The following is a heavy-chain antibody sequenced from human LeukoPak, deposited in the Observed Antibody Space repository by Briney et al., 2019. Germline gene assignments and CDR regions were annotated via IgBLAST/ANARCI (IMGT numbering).Heavy chain of an antibody. D-gene: IGHD2-2*01. CDR1: GGSINTNNYY. CDR2: IYYSGNT. Sequence: SETLSLTCTVSGGSINTNNYYWGWIRQPPGKGLEWIGSIYYSGNTSYNPSLKTRVTVSVDTSNNQFSLKLISVTAADTAVYYCARHPGSCSSSIGYLRWFDPWGQGTLVTVSS. CDR3: ARHPGSCSSSIGYLRWFDP. V-gene: IGHV4-39*01. J-gene: IGHJ5*02.